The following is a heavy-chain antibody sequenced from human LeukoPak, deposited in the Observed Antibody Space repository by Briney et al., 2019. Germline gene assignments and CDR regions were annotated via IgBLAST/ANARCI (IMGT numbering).Heavy chain of an antibody. D-gene: IGHD3-10*01. Sequence: ASVKVSCKASGGTFSSYAISWVRQAPGQGLEWMGGIIPIFGTANYAQKFQGRVTITTDESTSTAYMELSSLRSEDTAVYYCASFGERKGPTYYYYYMDVWGKGTTVTVSS. V-gene: IGHV1-69*05. CDR1: GGTFSSYA. CDR2: IIPIFGTA. CDR3: ASFGERKGPTYYYYYMDV. J-gene: IGHJ6*03.